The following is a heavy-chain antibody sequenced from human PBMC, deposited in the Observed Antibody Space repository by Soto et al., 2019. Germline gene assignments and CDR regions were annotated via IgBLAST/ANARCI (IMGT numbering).Heavy chain of an antibody. CDR2: IKQDGSEK. V-gene: IGHV3-7*01. Sequence: GGSLRLSCAASGFTFSSYWMSWVRQAPGKGLEWVANIKQDGSEKYYVDSVKGRFTISRDNAKNSLYLQMNSLRAEDTAVYYCARETGGINMVRGVPGIWGQGTMVTVSS. CDR3: ARETGGINMVRGVPGI. D-gene: IGHD3-10*01. CDR1: GFTFSSYW. J-gene: IGHJ3*02.